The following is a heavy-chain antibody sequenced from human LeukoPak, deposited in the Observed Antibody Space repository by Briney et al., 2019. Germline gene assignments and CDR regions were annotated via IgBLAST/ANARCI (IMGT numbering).Heavy chain of an antibody. CDR1: GFTLSNAW. V-gene: IGHV3-15*01. D-gene: IGHD3-22*01. CDR3: TTGGANYYDSSGYSY. CDR2: IKSKTDGGTT. J-gene: IGHJ4*02. Sequence: GGSLRLSCAASGFTLSNAWMSWVRQAPGKGLEWVGRIKSKTDGGTTDYAAPVKGRFTISRDDSKNTLYLQMNSLKTEDTAVHYCTTGGANYYDSSGYSYWGQGTLVTVSS.